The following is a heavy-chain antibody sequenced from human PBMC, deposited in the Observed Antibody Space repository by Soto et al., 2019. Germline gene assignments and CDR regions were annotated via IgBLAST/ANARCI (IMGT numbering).Heavy chain of an antibody. CDR2: ISYDGSNK. J-gene: IGHJ4*02. D-gene: IGHD6-13*01. CDR3: ARDRIYSSSWYDY. V-gene: IGHV3-30-3*01. Sequence: QVQLVESGGGVVQPGRSLRLSCAASGFTFSSYAMHWVRQAPGKGLEWVAVISYDGSNKYYADSVKGRITISRDNSKNTMYLLTNSLRAEDTAVYYCARDRIYSSSWYDYWGQGTLVTVSS. CDR1: GFTFSSYA.